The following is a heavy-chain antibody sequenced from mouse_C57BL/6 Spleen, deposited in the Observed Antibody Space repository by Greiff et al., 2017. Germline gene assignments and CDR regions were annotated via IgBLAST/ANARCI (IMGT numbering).Heavy chain of an antibody. V-gene: IGHV1-61*01. CDR1: GYTFTSYW. Sequence: QVQLQQPGAELVRPGSSVKLSCKASGYTFTSYWMDWVKQRPGQGLEWIGNIYPSDSETHYNQKFKDKATLTVDKSSRTAYMQLSSLTSEDSAVYCCAREDDGSSYGYWGQGATLAVSS. D-gene: IGHD1-1*01. CDR3: AREDDGSSYGY. J-gene: IGHJ2*01. CDR2: IYPSDSET.